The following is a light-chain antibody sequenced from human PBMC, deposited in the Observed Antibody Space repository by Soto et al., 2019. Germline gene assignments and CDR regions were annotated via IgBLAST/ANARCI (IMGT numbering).Light chain of an antibody. CDR3: HQRQSWPRT. V-gene: IGKV3-11*01. J-gene: IGKJ1*01. Sequence: EIVLTHSPATLSSFPFDIVTLSFRASQYINTRLAWYQHRPGQAPRLLIYQTSIRAAGIPARFSASGSGTDFTLTISDVQPEDFALYYCHQRQSWPRTFGQGTKVDIK. CDR1: QYINTR. CDR2: QTS.